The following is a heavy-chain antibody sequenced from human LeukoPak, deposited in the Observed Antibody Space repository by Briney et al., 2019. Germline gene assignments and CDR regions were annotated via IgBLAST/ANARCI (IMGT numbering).Heavy chain of an antibody. V-gene: IGHV4-39*07. Sequence: KPSETLSLTCTVSGGSISRSSYYWGWIRQPPGKGLEWIGSIYYSGSTYYNPSLKSRVTISVDTSKNQFSLKLSSVTAADTAVYYCARDRTPYYDFWSGYPVDYWGQGALVIVSS. CDR3: ARDRTPYYDFWSGYPVDY. CDR1: GGSISRSSYY. J-gene: IGHJ4*02. CDR2: IYYSGST. D-gene: IGHD3-3*01.